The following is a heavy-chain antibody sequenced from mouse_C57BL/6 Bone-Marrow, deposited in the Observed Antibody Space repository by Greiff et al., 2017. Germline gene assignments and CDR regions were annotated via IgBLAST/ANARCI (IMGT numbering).Heavy chain of an antibody. CDR2: IRYDGSN. CDR3: SAIVAYYAMDY. Sequence: EVKLMESGPGLVKPSPSLSLTCSVTGYSITSGYYWNWIRQFPGNKLEWMGYIRYDGSNNYNPSLKNRISITRDTSKNQFFLKLNSVTTEDTATYYCSAIVAYYAMDYWGQGTSVTVSS. J-gene: IGHJ4*01. V-gene: IGHV3-6*01. D-gene: IGHD2-5*01. CDR1: GYSITSGYY.